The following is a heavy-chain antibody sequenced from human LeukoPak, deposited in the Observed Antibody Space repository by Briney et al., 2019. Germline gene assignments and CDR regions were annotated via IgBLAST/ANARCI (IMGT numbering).Heavy chain of an antibody. Sequence: GGSLRLSCAASGFTFSSYAMSWVRQAPGKGLEWVANIDEDGNKKYYVDSVEGRFSISRDNAKNSLYLQMNGLRAEDTAMYFCARHIPGGNNFFDSWGQGSLVTVSS. CDR1: GFTFSSYA. J-gene: IGHJ4*02. CDR2: IDEDGNKK. D-gene: IGHD3-16*01. CDR3: ARHIPGGNNFFDS. V-gene: IGHV3-7*01.